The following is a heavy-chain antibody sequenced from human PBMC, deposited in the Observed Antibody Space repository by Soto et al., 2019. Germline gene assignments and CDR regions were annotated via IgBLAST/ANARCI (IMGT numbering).Heavy chain of an antibody. CDR1: GASISSYY. CDR3: ARTTGLRGPYGMDV. CDR2: AYDSWST. Sequence: NPSETLSLTCHVSGASISSYYWTWIRQSPGKGLEWIGCAYDSWSTHYNPSLESRVTMSVDSSKNQFSLKLTSVTAADTAVYYCARTTGLRGPYGMDVWGQGTTVTVSS. D-gene: IGHD3-10*01. V-gene: IGHV4-59*01. J-gene: IGHJ6*02.